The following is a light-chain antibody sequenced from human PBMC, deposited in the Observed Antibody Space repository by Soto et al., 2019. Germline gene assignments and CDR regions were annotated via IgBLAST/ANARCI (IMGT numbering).Light chain of an antibody. J-gene: IGKJ1*01. CDR3: QQYSSSPWT. V-gene: IGKV3-20*01. Sequence: EIVLTQSPGTLSLSPGERATLSCRASQSVSSSFVAWFQHTPGPAPRLLIHGTSTTATGIPDRFSGSGSETDFTLTIGRLEPDDFAMYFCQQYSSSPWTFGQGTKLE. CDR1: QSVSSSF. CDR2: GTS.